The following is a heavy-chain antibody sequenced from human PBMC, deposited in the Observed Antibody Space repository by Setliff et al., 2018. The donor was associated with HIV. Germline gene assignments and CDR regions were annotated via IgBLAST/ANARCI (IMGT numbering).Heavy chain of an antibody. J-gene: IGHJ5*02. Sequence: SETLSLTCAVYGGSFSGYYWSWIRQSPGKGLEWIGYIYYSGSTNYNPSLKSRVTISVDTSKNQFSLNLTSVTAADSAVYYCASRVYYYDSNNFLREEGFDPWGQGTLVTVSS. CDR2: IYYSGST. D-gene: IGHD3-22*01. CDR1: GGSFSGYY. V-gene: IGHV4-59*08. CDR3: ASRVYYYDSNNFLREEGFDP.